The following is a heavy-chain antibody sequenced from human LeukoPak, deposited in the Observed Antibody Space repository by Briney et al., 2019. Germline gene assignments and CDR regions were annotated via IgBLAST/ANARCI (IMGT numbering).Heavy chain of an antibody. CDR1: GFTFSSYA. Sequence: PGGSLRLSCAVSGFTFSSYAMSRVRQAPGKGLEWVSGISGSGGSTDYADSVKGRFTISRDNSKNMVYLQMNSLRAEDTAVYYCAKDREVIVPAAGDYWGLGTLVTVSS. J-gene: IGHJ4*02. D-gene: IGHD2-2*01. CDR2: ISGSGGST. CDR3: AKDREVIVPAAGDY. V-gene: IGHV3-23*01.